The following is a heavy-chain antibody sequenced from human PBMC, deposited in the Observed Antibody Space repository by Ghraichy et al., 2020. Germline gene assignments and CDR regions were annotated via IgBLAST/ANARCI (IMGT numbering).Heavy chain of an antibody. Sequence: SVKVSCKASGGTFSSYTISWVRQAPGQGLEWMGRIIPILGIANYAQKFQGRVTITADKSTSTAYMELSSLRSEDTAVYYCARPHYGSGSYRWNAFDIWGQGTMVTVSS. V-gene: IGHV1-69*02. CDR1: GGTFSSYT. D-gene: IGHD3-10*01. J-gene: IGHJ3*02. CDR3: ARPHYGSGSYRWNAFDI. CDR2: IIPILGIA.